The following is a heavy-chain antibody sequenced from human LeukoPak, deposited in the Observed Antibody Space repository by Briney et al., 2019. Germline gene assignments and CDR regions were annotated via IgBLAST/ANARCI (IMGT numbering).Heavy chain of an antibody. D-gene: IGHD3-22*01. CDR1: GFTFSSYA. CDR3: AKDRSYYDSSGYIYYFDY. J-gene: IGHJ4*02. Sequence: GGSLRLSCAASGFTFSSYAMHWVRQAPGKGLEWVAVISYDGSNKYYADSVKGRFTISRDNSKNTLYLQMNSLRAKDTAVYYCAKDRSYYDSSGYIYYFDYWGQGTLVTVSS. V-gene: IGHV3-30*04. CDR2: ISYDGSNK.